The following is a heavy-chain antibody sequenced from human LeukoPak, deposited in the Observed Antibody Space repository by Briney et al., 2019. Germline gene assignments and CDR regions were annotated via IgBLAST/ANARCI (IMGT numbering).Heavy chain of an antibody. V-gene: IGHV4-4*07. Sequence: SETLSLTCTVSGGPISGYYWSWIRQPAGKGLEWIGRIYTSGSTNYNPSLKSRVTMSVDTSKNQFSLKLSSVTAADTAVYYCARCPGTYRDNWFDPWGQGTLVTVSS. CDR1: GGPISGYY. D-gene: IGHD3-10*01. CDR3: ARCPGTYRDNWFDP. J-gene: IGHJ5*02. CDR2: IYTSGST.